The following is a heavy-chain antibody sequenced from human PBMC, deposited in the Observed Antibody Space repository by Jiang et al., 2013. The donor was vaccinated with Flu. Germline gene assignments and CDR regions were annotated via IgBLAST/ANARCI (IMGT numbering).Heavy chain of an antibody. J-gene: IGHJ3*02. CDR1: GGSFSGYY. Sequence: LLKPSETLSLTCAVYGGSFSGYYWSWIRQPPGKGLEWIGEINHSGSTNYNPSLKSRVTISVDTSKNQFSLKLSSVTAADTAVYYCARGYSSSGSTDAFDIWGQGDNGHRLF. D-gene: IGHD6-13*01. V-gene: IGHV4-34*01. CDR2: INHSGST. CDR3: ARGYSSSGSTDAFDI.